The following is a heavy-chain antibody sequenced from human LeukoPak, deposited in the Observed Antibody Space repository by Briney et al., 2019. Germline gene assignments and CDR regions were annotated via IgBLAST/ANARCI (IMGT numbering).Heavy chain of an antibody. J-gene: IGHJ2*01. Sequence: ASETLSLTCTVSGGSISSYYWSWIRQPPGKGLEWIGYIYYSGSTKYNPSLKSRVTISVDTSKNQFSLKLSSVTAADTAVYYCARGSLAASSYWYFDLWGRGTLVTVSS. CDR2: IYYSGST. CDR3: ARGSLAASSYWYFDL. V-gene: IGHV4-59*01. D-gene: IGHD6-13*01. CDR1: GGSISSYY.